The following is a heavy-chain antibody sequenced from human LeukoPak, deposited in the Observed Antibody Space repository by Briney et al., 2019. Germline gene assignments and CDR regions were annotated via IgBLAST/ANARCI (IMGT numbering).Heavy chain of an antibody. J-gene: IGHJ4*02. CDR1: GYSFSTYW. Sequence: GESLKISCKGSGYSFSTYWIGWVRRMPGKGLEWMGIIYPGDSDTRCSPSFQGQVTISADKSISTAYLQWNSLKASDTAMYYCARRGSGWTIDYWGQGTLVTVSS. CDR3: ARRGSGWTIDY. D-gene: IGHD6-19*01. CDR2: IYPGDSDT. V-gene: IGHV5-51*01.